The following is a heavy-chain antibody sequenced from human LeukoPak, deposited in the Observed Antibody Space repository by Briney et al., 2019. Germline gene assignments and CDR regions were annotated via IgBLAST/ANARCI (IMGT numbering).Heavy chain of an antibody. CDR2: IKPNTADT. V-gene: IGHV1-2*02. CDR1: GYTFTAYY. D-gene: IGHD3-10*01. Sequence: ASMKVSCEASGYTFTAYYIHWVRQAPGQGLEWLGWIKPNTADTNFAPKFQGRVTMTRDTSISTVYLELSGLTSDDTAVYYCARESPYYYGSGSYENWGQGTLVTVSS. J-gene: IGHJ4*02. CDR3: ARESPYYYGSGSYEN.